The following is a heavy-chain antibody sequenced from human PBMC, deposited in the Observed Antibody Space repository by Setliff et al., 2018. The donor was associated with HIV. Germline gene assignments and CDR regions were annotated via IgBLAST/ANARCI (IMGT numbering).Heavy chain of an antibody. V-gene: IGHV4-39*07. Sequence: NPSETLSLTCTVSGGSISSSSYYWGWIRQPPGKGLEWIGSIYYSGSTYYSPSLQSRVTISIDTSKHHFSLKLSSVTAADTAVYYCARGTAPRRGTNYGGNYPLDYWGQGTLVTVSS. CDR2: IYYSGST. CDR3: ARGTAPRRGTNYGGNYPLDY. J-gene: IGHJ4*02. D-gene: IGHD4-4*01. CDR1: GGSISSSSYY.